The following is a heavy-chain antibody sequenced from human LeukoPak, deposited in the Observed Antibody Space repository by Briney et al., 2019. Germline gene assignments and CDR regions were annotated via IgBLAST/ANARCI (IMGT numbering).Heavy chain of an antibody. Sequence: PSETLSLTCTVSGGSIRSYYGRWIRQPPGEGLEWVGYISNSGSTNYNPSLKSRVTVSVDTSKNQLSLRLSSVTAADTAVYHCVRLQPNTGEWAFDIWGQGTMVSVSS. CDR1: GGSIRSYY. J-gene: IGHJ3*02. CDR2: ISNSGST. D-gene: IGHD1-1*01. V-gene: IGHV4-59*01. CDR3: VRLQPNTGEWAFDI.